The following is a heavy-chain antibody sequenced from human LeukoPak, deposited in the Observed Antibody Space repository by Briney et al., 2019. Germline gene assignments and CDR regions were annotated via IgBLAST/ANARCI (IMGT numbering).Heavy chain of an antibody. CDR1: GFIFSSYA. J-gene: IGHJ4*02. Sequence: GGSLRLSCAASGFIFSSYAMNWVRQAPGKGLEWISSISGSGGNTYYADSVKGRFTISRDNSKNTLYLQMNSLRAEDTAVYYCARGLLYYYDSSGIDYWGQGTLVTVSS. D-gene: IGHD3-22*01. V-gene: IGHV3-23*01. CDR3: ARGLLYYYDSSGIDY. CDR2: ISGSGGNT.